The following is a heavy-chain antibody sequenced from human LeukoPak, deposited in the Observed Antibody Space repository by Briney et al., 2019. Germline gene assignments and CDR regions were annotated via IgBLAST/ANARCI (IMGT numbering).Heavy chain of an antibody. V-gene: IGHV3-23*01. CDR1: GFTFSSYA. CDR3: AKDRRFLEWLLSGLPTYYFDY. D-gene: IGHD3-3*01. Sequence: GGSLRLSCAASGFTFSSYAMSWVRQAPGKGLEWVSAISGSGGSTYYADSVKGRFTISRDNSKNTLYLQMNSLRAEDTAVYYCAKDRRFLEWLLSGLPTYYFDYWGQGTLVTVSS. CDR2: ISGSGGST. J-gene: IGHJ4*02.